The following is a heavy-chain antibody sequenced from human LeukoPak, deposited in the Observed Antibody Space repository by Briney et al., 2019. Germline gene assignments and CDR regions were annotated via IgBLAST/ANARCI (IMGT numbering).Heavy chain of an antibody. V-gene: IGHV3-7*02. Sequence: GGSLRLSCATSGFTFSSNWMNWVRQAPGKGLEWVANINHDGTTTNYVDSVKGRFTISRDNAKNSLHLQMNSLRAEDTAVYYCAKNGGPHGMDVWGKGITVTV. CDR2: INHDGTTT. D-gene: IGHD3-16*01. CDR3: AKNGGPHGMDV. J-gene: IGHJ6*03. CDR1: GFTFSSNW.